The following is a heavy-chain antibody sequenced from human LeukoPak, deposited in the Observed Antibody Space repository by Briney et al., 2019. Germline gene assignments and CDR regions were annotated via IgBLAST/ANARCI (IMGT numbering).Heavy chain of an antibody. Sequence: PGGSLRLSCAASGFTFSSYGMHWVRQAPGKGLEWVAVIWYDGSNKYYADSVKGRFTISRDNSKNTLYLQMNSLRAEDTAVYYCARDSSYYDSSGYYFWWGQGTLVTVSS. D-gene: IGHD3-22*01. V-gene: IGHV3-33*01. CDR2: IWYDGSNK. CDR3: ARDSSYYDSSGYYFW. J-gene: IGHJ4*02. CDR1: GFTFSSYG.